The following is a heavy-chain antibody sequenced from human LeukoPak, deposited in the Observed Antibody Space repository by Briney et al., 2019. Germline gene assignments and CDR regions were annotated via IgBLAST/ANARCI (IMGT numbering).Heavy chain of an antibody. D-gene: IGHD3-10*01. V-gene: IGHV3-64*01. CDR3: ARGSGFRYYYGSGSPED. CDR1: GFTFSSYA. J-gene: IGHJ4*02. Sequence: GGSLRLSCAASGFTFSSYAMHWVRQAPGKGLEYVSAISSNGGSTYYANSVKGRFTISRDNSKNTLYLQMGSLRAEDMAVYYCARGSGFRYYYGSGSPEDWGQGTLVTVSS. CDR2: ISSNGGST.